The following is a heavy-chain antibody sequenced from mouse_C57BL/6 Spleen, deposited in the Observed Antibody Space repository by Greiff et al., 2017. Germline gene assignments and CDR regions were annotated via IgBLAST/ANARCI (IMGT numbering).Heavy chain of an antibody. CDR1: GYTFTSYW. CDR3: AVITTVVARGFAY. J-gene: IGHJ3*01. D-gene: IGHD1-1*01. Sequence: VQLQQPGAELVKPGASVKMSCKASGYTFTSYWITWVKQRPGQGLEWIGDIYPGSGSTNYNEKFKSKATLTVDTSSSTAYMQLSSLTSEDSAVYYVAVITTVVARGFAYWGQGTLVTVSA. CDR2: IYPGSGST. V-gene: IGHV1-55*01.